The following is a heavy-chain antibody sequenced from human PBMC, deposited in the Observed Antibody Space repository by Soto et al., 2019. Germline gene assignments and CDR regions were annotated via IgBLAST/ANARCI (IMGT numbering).Heavy chain of an antibody. CDR2: IIPILGIA. CDR3: ARGVLRYFDWLDYYGMDV. Sequence: QVQLVQSGAEVKKPGSSVKVSCKASGGTFSSYTISWVRQAPGQGLEWMGRIIPILGIANYAQKFQGRVTITADXXTXTXXMGLSSLRSEDTAVYYWARGVLRYFDWLDYYGMDVWGQGTTVTVSS. V-gene: IGHV1-69*02. J-gene: IGHJ6*02. D-gene: IGHD3-9*01. CDR1: GGTFSSYT.